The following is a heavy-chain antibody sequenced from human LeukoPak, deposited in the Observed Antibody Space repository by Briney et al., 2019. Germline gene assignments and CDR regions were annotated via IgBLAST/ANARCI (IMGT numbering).Heavy chain of an antibody. V-gene: IGHV3-43*01. CDR2: SRRDGSI. CDR3: AREPMDISMAIDY. CDR1: GFIFSDYT. J-gene: IGHJ4*02. D-gene: IGHD5-12*01. Sequence: GGSLRLSCGASGFIFSDYTMHWVRPAPGKGLEWVSLSRRDGSIYYADSVKGRFTISRDNSVNSLYLQMNSLTPDDTAFYYCAREPMDISMAIDYWGQGTLVTVSS.